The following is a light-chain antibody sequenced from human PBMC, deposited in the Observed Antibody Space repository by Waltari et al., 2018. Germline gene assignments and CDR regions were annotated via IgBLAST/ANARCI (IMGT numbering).Light chain of an antibody. CDR2: GKT. J-gene: IGLJ3*02. CDR1: SLRRYY. V-gene: IGLV3-19*01. Sequence: SSELTQDTAVSVDLGQKVRITCQGGSLRRYYATWYRHQPGQAPVLFIFGKTVRPSGIPDRFSASNSGNTASLTIPGAQAEDEADYYCHSRDSRGNPWVFGGGTKLTVL. CDR3: HSRDSRGNPWV.